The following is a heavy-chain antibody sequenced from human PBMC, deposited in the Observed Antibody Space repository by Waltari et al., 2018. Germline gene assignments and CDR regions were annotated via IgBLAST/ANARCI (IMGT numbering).Heavy chain of an antibody. V-gene: IGHV3-23*05. CDR1: GFSFYTYA. Sequence: EVQLVQSGGGLVQPGGSLRLSCEASGFSFYTYAMTWVRQAPGKGLDWFAVIYRSWTTIYADSAKGRFTISRDNSENSVYLQMSSLRLDDTAVYHCVKGKYYYESWGYYPMDHWGQGTLVTVSS. CDR3: VKGKYYYESWGYYPMDH. J-gene: IGHJ4*02. D-gene: IGHD3-22*01. CDR2: IYRSWTT.